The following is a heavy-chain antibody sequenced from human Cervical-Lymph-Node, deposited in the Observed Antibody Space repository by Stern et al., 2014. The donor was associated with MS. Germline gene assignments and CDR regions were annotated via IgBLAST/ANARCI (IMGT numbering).Heavy chain of an antibody. CDR1: GFTFSSYA. CDR3: AKDATMSTPSGYFDY. CDR2: ISYDGNHK. V-gene: IGHV3-30*18. Sequence: DQLVESGGGVVQPGRSLRLSCAASGFTFSSYAMHWVRQAPGKGLEWVAVISYDGNHKFYADSVKGRVTISRDNSKNTLYLQMISLRSEDTAVFYCAKDATMSTPSGYFDYWGQGTLVTVSS. D-gene: IGHD5/OR15-5a*01. J-gene: IGHJ4*02.